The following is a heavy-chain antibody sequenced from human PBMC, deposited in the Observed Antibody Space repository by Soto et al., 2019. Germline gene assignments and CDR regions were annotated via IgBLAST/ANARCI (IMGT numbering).Heavy chain of an antibody. CDR2: ISSSSSYT. CDR1: GFTFSSYS. Sequence: GGSLRLSCAASGFTFSSYSMNWVRQAPGKGLEWVSSISSSSSYTYYADSVKGRFTISRDNAKNSLYLQMNSLRAEDTAVYYCARDYYYDSSGYYHHLHWYFDLWGRGTLVTVSS. J-gene: IGHJ2*01. V-gene: IGHV3-21*01. CDR3: ARDYYYDSSGYYHHLHWYFDL. D-gene: IGHD3-22*01.